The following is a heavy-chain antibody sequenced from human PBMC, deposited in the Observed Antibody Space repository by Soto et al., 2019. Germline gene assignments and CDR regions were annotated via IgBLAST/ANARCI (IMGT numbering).Heavy chain of an antibody. CDR1: GFTFSSYA. CDR3: AKDRGLANFYYYGMDV. V-gene: IGHV3-23*01. CDR2: ISGSGGST. J-gene: IGHJ6*02. Sequence: GGSLRLSCAASGFTFSSYAMSWVRQAPGKGLEWVSAISGSGGSTYYADSVKGRFTISRDNSKNTLYLQMNSLRAEDTAVYYCAKDRGLANFYYYGMDVWGQGTTVTVSS. D-gene: IGHD1-26*01.